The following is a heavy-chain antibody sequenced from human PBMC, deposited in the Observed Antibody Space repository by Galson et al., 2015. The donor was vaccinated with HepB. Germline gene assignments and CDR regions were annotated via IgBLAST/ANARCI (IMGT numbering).Heavy chain of an antibody. V-gene: IGHV1-69*04. Sequence: SVKVSCKASGGTFSSYAISWVRQAPGQGLEWMGRIIPILGIANYAQKFQGRVTITADKSTSTAYMELSSLRSEDTAVYYCARLGTGLYYYGMDVWGQGTTVTVSS. J-gene: IGHJ6*02. CDR2: IIPILGIA. CDR1: GGTFSSYA. D-gene: IGHD1-1*01. CDR3: ARLGTGLYYYGMDV.